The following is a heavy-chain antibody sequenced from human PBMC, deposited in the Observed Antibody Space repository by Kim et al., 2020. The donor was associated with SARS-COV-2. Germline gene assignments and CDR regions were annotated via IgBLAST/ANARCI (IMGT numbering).Heavy chain of an antibody. CDR3: VKDIAATGTGYFDY. CDR1: GFTFDDYA. D-gene: IGHD6-13*01. J-gene: IGHJ4*02. Sequence: GGSLRLSCAASGFTFDDYAIHWVRQAPGKGLEWVSSISWNSGSIGYADSVKGRFTISRDNAKNSLYLQMNSLKTEDTALHYCVKDIAATGTGYFDYWGQGTLVTVSS. V-gene: IGHV3-9*01. CDR2: ISWNSGSI.